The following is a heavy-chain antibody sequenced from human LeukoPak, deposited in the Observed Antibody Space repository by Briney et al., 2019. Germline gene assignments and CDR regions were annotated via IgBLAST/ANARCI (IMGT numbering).Heavy chain of an antibody. J-gene: IGHJ4*02. CDR2: IYYSGST. D-gene: IGHD3-10*01. CDR1: GGSISSYY. V-gene: IGHV4-59*08. CDR3: ARHGTMVRGVILD. Sequence: SETLSLTCTVSGGSISSYYWSWIRQPPGKGLEWIGYIYYSGSTSYNPSLKSRVTISVDTSKNQFSLKLSSVTAADTAVYYCARHGTMVRGVILDWGQGTLVTVSS.